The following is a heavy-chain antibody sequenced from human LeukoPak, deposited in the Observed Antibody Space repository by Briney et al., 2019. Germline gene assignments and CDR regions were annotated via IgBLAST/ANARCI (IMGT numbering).Heavy chain of an antibody. CDR1: GYTFTGYY. J-gene: IGHJ3*02. D-gene: IGHD1-26*01. Sequence: ASVKVSCKASGYTFTGYYMHWVRQAPGQGLEWMGWINPNSGGTNYAQKFQGRVTMTRDTSISTAYMELSRLRSDDTAVYYCAREVGAPPGGAFDIWGQGTMVTVSS. CDR2: INPNSGGT. V-gene: IGHV1-2*02. CDR3: AREVGAPPGGAFDI.